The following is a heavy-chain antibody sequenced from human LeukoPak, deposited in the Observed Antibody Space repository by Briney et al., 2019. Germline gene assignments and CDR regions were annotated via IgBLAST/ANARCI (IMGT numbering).Heavy chain of an antibody. D-gene: IGHD1-14*01. CDR3: ARVERYNTGHCSY. CDR1: GFSFNAYG. V-gene: IGHV3-33*01. CDR2: IWYDGSNK. J-gene: IGHJ4*02. Sequence: HPGGSLRLSCAASGFSFNAYGMHWVRQAPGKGLEWVALIWYDGSNKFYADSVKGRFTISRDNSKNTLYLQMNSLRAEDTAVYYCARVERYNTGHCSYWGQGTLVTVSS.